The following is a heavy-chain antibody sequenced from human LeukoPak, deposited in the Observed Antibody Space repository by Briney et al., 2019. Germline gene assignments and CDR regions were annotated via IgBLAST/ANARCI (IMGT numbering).Heavy chain of an antibody. Sequence: GGSLRLSCAASGFTFSSYAMHWVRQAPGKGLEWVAVISYDGSNKYYADSVKGRFTISRDNSKNTLYLQMNSLRAEDTAVYYCAREALPEYSSSSFDYWGQGTLVTVSS. CDR2: ISYDGSNK. V-gene: IGHV3-30-3*01. D-gene: IGHD6-6*01. CDR1: GFTFSSYA. CDR3: AREALPEYSSSSFDY. J-gene: IGHJ4*02.